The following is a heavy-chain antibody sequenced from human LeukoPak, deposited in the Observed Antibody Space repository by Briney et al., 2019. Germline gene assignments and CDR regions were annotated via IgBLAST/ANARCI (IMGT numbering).Heavy chain of an antibody. Sequence: ASVKVSCKASGYTFTGYYMHWVRQAPGQGLEWMGWMNPNSGNTGYAQKFQGRVTMTRNTSISTAYMELSSLRSEDTAVYYCARVRSSSWYAEYFQHWGQGTLVTVSS. J-gene: IGHJ1*01. V-gene: IGHV1-8*02. CDR2: MNPNSGNT. D-gene: IGHD6-13*01. CDR1: GYTFTGYY. CDR3: ARVRSSSWYAEYFQH.